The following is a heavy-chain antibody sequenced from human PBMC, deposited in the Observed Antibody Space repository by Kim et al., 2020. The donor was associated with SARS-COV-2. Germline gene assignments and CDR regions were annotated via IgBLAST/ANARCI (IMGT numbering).Heavy chain of an antibody. Sequence: GESLKISCKGSGYSFTSYWIGWVRQMPGKGLEWMGIIYPGDSDTRYSPSFQGQVTISADKSISTAYLQWSSLKASDTAMYYCARHAGVGYYGSGSYRAYGMDVWGQGTTVTVSS. CDR1: GYSFTSYW. J-gene: IGHJ6*02. CDR2: IYPGDSDT. V-gene: IGHV5-51*01. D-gene: IGHD3-10*01. CDR3: ARHAGVGYYGSGSYRAYGMDV.